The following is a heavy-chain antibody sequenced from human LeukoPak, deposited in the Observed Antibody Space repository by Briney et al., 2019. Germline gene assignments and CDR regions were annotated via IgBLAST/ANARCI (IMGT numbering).Heavy chain of an antibody. J-gene: IGHJ4*02. CDR2: IYYSGIT. V-gene: IGHV4-39*01. CDR1: GGSISSSNYC. CDR3: ASLLIYCSRTSCHFDY. Sequence: KPSETLSLTCAVSGGSISSSNYCGGWIRQPPGKGLEWIGSIYYSGITYYNPPLKGRITIDVETCNNQFSVTLSSVTAADTAMYYCASLLIYCSRTSCHFDYCGQGTLVTVSS. D-gene: IGHD2-2*01.